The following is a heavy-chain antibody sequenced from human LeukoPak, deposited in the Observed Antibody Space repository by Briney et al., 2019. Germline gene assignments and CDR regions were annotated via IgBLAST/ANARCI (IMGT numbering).Heavy chain of an antibody. CDR2: INHSGST. J-gene: IGHJ4*02. V-gene: IGHV4-34*01. D-gene: IGHD3-3*01. CDR1: GGSFSGYY. CDR3: ARRSNYDFWSGYYYFDY. Sequence: SETLSLTCAVYGGSFSGYYWSWIRQPPGKGLEWIGEINHSGSTNYNPSLKSRVTISVDTSKNQFSLKLSSVTAADTAVYYCARRSNYDFWSGYYYFDYWGQGTLVTIS.